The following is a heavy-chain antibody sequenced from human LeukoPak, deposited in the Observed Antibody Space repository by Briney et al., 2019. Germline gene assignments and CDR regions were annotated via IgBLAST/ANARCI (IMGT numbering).Heavy chain of an antibody. CDR1: GFTFGSFG. D-gene: IGHD2-15*01. CDR2: LRYEGSSE. Sequence: GGSLRDPCAASGFTFGSFGMHWVRQPPGKGLEWVASLRYEGSSEFYADSVQGRFIISRDTSKNTLYLQMNILKVEDTALYYCAKVPDLYCSGASCCTTLDDWGQG. V-gene: IGHV3-30*02. J-gene: IGHJ4*02. CDR3: AKVPDLYCSGASCCTTLDD.